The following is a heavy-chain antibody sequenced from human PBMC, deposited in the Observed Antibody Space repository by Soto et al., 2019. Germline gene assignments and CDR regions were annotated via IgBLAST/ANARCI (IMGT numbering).Heavy chain of an antibody. V-gene: IGHV4-31*11. Sequence: TLSPARVVSEGSIDRDGYSWAWIRQHPGKGREWIGYIDYSGSASSNPSLKSRVTISVDTSKNQFSLKLSSVTAADTSVYYCAFFSRVLAPRVFAILTRGEGLTISVQ. CDR3: AFFSRVLAPRVFAILTRGEGLTISVQ. CDR2: IDYSGSA. D-gene: IGHD1-1*01. CDR1: EGSIDRDGYS. J-gene: IGHJ1*01.